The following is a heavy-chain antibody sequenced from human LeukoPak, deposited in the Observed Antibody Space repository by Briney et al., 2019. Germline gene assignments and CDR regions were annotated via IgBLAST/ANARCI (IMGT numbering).Heavy chain of an antibody. D-gene: IGHD6-13*01. J-gene: IGHJ4*02. CDR3: AKGGVSDSGSWYGDYFDY. CDR1: GFTFSSYD. V-gene: IGHV3-30*18. CDR2: VSSDRSRK. Sequence: GGSLRLSCAASGFTFSSYDMHWVRQATGKGLEWVAVVSSDRSRKEYADSVKGRFTISRDNAKNTLYLQMDSLRAEDTAVYYCAKGGVSDSGSWYGDYFDYWGQGTLVTVSS.